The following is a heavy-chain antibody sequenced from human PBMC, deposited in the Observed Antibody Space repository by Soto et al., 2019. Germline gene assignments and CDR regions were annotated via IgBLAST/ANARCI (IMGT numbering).Heavy chain of an antibody. CDR1: GGTFSRHA. CDR3: ARGWGYDSNDYYYAY. V-gene: IGHV1-69*01. CDR2: IIPIFGTA. D-gene: IGHD3-22*01. Sequence: QVQLVQSGAEVRKPGSSVKVSCKASGGTFSRHAISWVRQAPGQGLEWMGGIIPIFGTANHAQKFQGRVTIIAEESTSTVYIELSSMRSEDTAMYYCARGWGYDSNDYYYAYWGQGTLVIVSS. J-gene: IGHJ4*02.